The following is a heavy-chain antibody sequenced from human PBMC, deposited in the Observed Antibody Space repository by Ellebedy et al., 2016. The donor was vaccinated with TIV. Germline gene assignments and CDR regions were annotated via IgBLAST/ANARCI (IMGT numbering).Heavy chain of an antibody. Sequence: GESLKISCEVSGFTFSGNYMNWVRQAPGKGLIWVARITRDGRSTDYADSVRGRFTISRDNAKNTLYLQMSSRGAEDTAVYYCVREAAVPNTNFFDSWGQGTLVTVSS. J-gene: IGHJ4*02. CDR3: VREAAVPNTNFFDS. CDR2: ITRDGRST. D-gene: IGHD6-13*01. V-gene: IGHV3-74*01. CDR1: GFTFSGNY.